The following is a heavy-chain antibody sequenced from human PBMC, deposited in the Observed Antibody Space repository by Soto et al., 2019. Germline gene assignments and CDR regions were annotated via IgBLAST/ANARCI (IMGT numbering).Heavy chain of an antibody. CDR2: ISGSGGST. CDR3: AKEGRIVVVRLDAFDI. J-gene: IGHJ3*02. Sequence: GGSLRLSCAASGFTFSNYAMSWVRQAPGKGLEWVSAISGSGGSTYSADSVKGRFTISRDNSKNTPYLQMNSLRAEDTAVYYCAKEGRIVVVRLDAFDIWGQGTMVTVSS. CDR1: GFTFSNYA. D-gene: IGHD3-22*01. V-gene: IGHV3-23*01.